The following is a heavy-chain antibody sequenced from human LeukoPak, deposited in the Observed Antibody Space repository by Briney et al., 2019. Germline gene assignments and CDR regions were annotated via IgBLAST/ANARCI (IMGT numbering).Heavy chain of an antibody. CDR1: GGSISSYF. V-gene: IGHV4-59*01. CDR3: AREVRDSSSSFDI. Sequence: SETLSLTCTVSGGSISSYFWTWVRQAPGKGLEWIRYIYYSGGTNYNPSLKSRVTISVDMSRNQISLNLSSVTPADTAVYYCAREVRDSSSSFDIWGQGTMVIVSS. J-gene: IGHJ3*02. D-gene: IGHD6-6*01. CDR2: IYYSGGT.